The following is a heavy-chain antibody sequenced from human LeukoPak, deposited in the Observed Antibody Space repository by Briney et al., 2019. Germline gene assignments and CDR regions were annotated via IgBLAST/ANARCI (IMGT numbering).Heavy chain of an antibody. CDR2: IYYSGRT. CDR1: GGSLSSGDYY. J-gene: IGHJ6*04. V-gene: IGHV4-30-4*01. D-gene: IGHD5-18*01. Sequence: TSQTLSLTCTVSGGSLSSGDYYWSWIRQPPGKGLEWIGCIYYSGRTYYNPSLKSRVTISVDTSKNQFSLKLSSVTAADTAVYYCATGVRGYSYPVYYYGMDVWGKGTTVTVSS. CDR3: ATGVRGYSYPVYYYGMDV.